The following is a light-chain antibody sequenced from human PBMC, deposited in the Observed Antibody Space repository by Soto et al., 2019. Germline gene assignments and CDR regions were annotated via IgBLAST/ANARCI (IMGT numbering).Light chain of an antibody. CDR1: QGIRNY. CDR3: QKYNSAPQT. CDR2: GAS. Sequence: DIQMTHSPSSLSASVGDRVTITCRASQGIRNYLAWYQQKPGKGPKLLIYGASTLQSGVPSRFSGSGSGTDFTVTISSLQPEDVATYYCQKYNSAPQTFGQGTKVQIK. J-gene: IGKJ1*01. V-gene: IGKV1-27*01.